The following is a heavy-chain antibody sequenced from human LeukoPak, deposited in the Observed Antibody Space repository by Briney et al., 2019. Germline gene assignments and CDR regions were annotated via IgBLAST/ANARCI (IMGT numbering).Heavy chain of an antibody. J-gene: IGHJ4*02. V-gene: IGHV3-7*01. Sequence: GGSLRLSCAASGFTFSRYWMSWVRQAPGKGREWVADIKQDGSAKYYVDSVKGRFTISRDNAKNSMYLQMNSLRAEETAVYYCARGGADAFDFGDYWGQGTLVTVSS. CDR3: ARGGADAFDFGDY. D-gene: IGHD3-3*01. CDR2: IKQDGSAK. CDR1: GFTFSRYW.